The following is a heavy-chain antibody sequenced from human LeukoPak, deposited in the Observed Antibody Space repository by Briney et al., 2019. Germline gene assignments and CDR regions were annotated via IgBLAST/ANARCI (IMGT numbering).Heavy chain of an antibody. J-gene: IGHJ4*02. D-gene: IGHD3-3*01. CDR3: AREFHDFWSGYSFDY. V-gene: IGHV7-4-1*02. CDR2: INTNTGNP. Sequence: ASVKVSCKASGYTFTSYAMNWVRQAPGQGFEWMGWINTNTGNPTYAQGFTGRFVFSLDTSVSTAYLQISSLKAEDTAVYYCAREFHDFWSGYSFDYWGQGTPVTVSS. CDR1: GYTFTSYA.